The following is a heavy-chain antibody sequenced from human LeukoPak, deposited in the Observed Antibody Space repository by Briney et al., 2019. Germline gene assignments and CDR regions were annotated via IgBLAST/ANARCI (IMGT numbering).Heavy chain of an antibody. CDR1: GYTFTGYN. V-gene: IGHV1-2*02. J-gene: IGHJ5*02. D-gene: IGHD2-21*02. CDR2: INPNSGDT. Sequence: ASVKVSCKASGYTFTGYNMQWVRQAPGQGLEWMGWINPNSGDTDYAQKFRGRVSMTRDTSISTTYMELSRLRSDDTAVYYCAREGSIVVVTAISWFDPWGQGTLVTVSS. CDR3: AREGSIVVVTAISWFDP.